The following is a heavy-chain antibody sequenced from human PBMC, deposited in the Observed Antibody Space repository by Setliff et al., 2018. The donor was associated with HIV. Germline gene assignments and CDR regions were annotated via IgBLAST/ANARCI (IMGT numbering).Heavy chain of an antibody. V-gene: IGHV3-23*01. CDR3: VKDGGDYGWSGYYGGYFDS. Sequence: GGSLRLSCAASGFTFSTYGMSWVRQTPGKGLEWVSGITARGPNTYYTDSVKGRFTISRDTSKDTVYLQMNSLRIEDTAVYYCVKDGGDYGWSGYYGGYFDSWGQGTRVTVSS. J-gene: IGHJ4*02. CDR1: GFTFSTYG. CDR2: ITARGPNT. D-gene: IGHD3-3*01.